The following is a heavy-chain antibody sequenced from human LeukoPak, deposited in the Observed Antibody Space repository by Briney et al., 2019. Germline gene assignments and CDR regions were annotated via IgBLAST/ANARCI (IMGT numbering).Heavy chain of an antibody. V-gene: IGHV4-4*02. J-gene: IGHJ6*03. CDR2: IYHSGST. CDR3: AKGGRDYYGSGSSQKYYYYYMGV. CDR1: GGSISSSNW. D-gene: IGHD3-10*01. Sequence: SETLSLTCAVSGGSISSSNWWSWVRQPPGKGLEWIGEIYHSGSTNYNPSLKSRVTISVDKSKNQFSLKLSSVTAADTAVYYCAKGGRDYYGSGSSQKYYYYYMGVWGKGTTVTISS.